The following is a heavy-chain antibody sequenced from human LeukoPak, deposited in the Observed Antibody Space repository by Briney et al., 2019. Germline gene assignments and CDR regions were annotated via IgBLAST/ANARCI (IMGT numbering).Heavy chain of an antibody. CDR2: ISGSGGST. Sequence: GGYLRLSCAASGFTFSSYAMSWVRQAPGKGLEWVLAISGSGGSTYYADSVKGRFTISRDNSKNKLYLKMNSMRAEDTAVYYSAKDKRHKYGSGSSYFDYWGQGTLVTASS. V-gene: IGHV3-23*01. CDR1: GFTFSSYA. CDR3: AKDKRHKYGSGSSYFDY. J-gene: IGHJ4*02. D-gene: IGHD3-10*01.